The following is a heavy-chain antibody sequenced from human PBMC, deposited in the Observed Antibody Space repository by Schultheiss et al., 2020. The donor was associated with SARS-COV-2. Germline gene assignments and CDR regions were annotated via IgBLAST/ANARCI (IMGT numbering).Heavy chain of an antibody. CDR1: GFTFSSYA. Sequence: GGSLRLSCAASGFTFSSYAMSWVRQAPGKGLEWVSAISGSGGSTYYADSVKGRFTISRDNSKNTLYLQMNSLRAEDTAVYYCAKDRLIRFLEWLSPLDPWGQGTLVTVSS. V-gene: IGHV3-23*01. D-gene: IGHD3-3*01. CDR2: ISGSGGST. CDR3: AKDRLIRFLEWLSPLDP. J-gene: IGHJ5*02.